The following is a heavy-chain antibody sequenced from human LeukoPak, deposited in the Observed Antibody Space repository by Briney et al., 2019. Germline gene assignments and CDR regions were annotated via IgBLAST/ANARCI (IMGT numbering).Heavy chain of an antibody. CDR1: GYRFNSYW. CDR3: ASPQGGYNSSGPSWGY. V-gene: IGHV5-51*01. CDR2: IYPGDSDT. J-gene: IGHJ4*02. D-gene: IGHD3-22*01. Sequence: GESLKISCKGSGYRFNSYWIGWVRQMPGKGLEWMGIIYPGDSDTRYSPSFPGQVTISVDKSISTAYLQWSSLKASDSAMYYCASPQGGYNSSGPSWGYWGQGTLVTVSS.